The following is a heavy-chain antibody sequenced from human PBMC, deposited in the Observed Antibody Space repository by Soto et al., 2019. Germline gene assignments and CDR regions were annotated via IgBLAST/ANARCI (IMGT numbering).Heavy chain of an antibody. CDR2: ISYDGSNK. Sequence: QVQLVESGGGVVQPGRSLRLSCAASGFTFSSYGMHWVRQAPGKGLEWVAVISYDGSNKYYADSVKGRFTISRDNSKNTLYLQMNSLRAEDTAVYYCAKDASDGDYGILGFDYWGQGTLGTVSS. D-gene: IGHD4-17*01. J-gene: IGHJ4*02. V-gene: IGHV3-30*18. CDR3: AKDASDGDYGILGFDY. CDR1: GFTFSSYG.